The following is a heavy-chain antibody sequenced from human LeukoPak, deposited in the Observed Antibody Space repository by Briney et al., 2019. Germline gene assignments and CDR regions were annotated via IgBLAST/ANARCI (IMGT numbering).Heavy chain of an antibody. V-gene: IGHV1-8*01. CDR2: MNPSSGNT. Sequence: ASVAVSCKASGYTFTSYDVNWVRQATGQGLEWMGWMNPSSGNTGFGQKFQGRVSLTRDTSTSTAYMELSSLRSDDTAVSYCTRGPSGYGLGWFDPWGQGTLVTVSS. CDR1: GYTFTSYD. CDR3: TRGPSGYGLGWFDP. J-gene: IGHJ5*02. D-gene: IGHD5-12*01.